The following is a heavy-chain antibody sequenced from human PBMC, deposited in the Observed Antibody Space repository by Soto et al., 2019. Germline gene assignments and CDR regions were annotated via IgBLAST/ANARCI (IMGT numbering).Heavy chain of an antibody. CDR2: ISYDGSNK. V-gene: IGHV3-30*18. CDR1: GFTFSSYG. D-gene: IGHD6-19*01. CDR3: AKDTRPVAGDFDY. J-gene: IGHJ4*02. Sequence: QVQLVESGGGVVQPGRSLRLSCAASGFTFSSYGMHWVRQDPGKGLEWVAVISYDGSNKYYADSVKGRFTISRDNSKNTLYLQMNSLRAEDTAVYYCAKDTRPVAGDFDYWGQGNLGTVSA.